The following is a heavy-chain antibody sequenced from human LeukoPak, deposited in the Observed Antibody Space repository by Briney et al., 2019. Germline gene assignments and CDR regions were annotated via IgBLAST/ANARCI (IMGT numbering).Heavy chain of an antibody. CDR3: ARGYDSSGYQIDY. V-gene: IGHV4-31*03. Sequence: SQTLSLTCTVSGGSISSGGYYWSWIRQHPGKGLEWIGYIYYSGSTYYNPSLKSRVTISVDTSKNQFSLKLSSVTAADTAVYYCARGYDSSGYQIDYWGQGTLVTVSS. CDR2: IYYSGST. CDR1: GGSISSGGYY. J-gene: IGHJ4*02. D-gene: IGHD3-22*01.